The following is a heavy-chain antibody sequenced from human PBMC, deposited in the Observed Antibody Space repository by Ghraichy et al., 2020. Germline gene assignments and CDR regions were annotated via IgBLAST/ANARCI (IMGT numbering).Heavy chain of an antibody. V-gene: IGHV1-2*02. Sequence: ASVKVSCKASGYTFTGYYMHWVRQAPGQGLEWMGWINPNSGGTNYAQKFQGRVTMTRDTSISTAYMELSRLRSDDTAVYYCARESFTQHYDILTGTSDAFDIWGQGTMVTVSS. CDR1: GYTFTGYY. D-gene: IGHD3-9*01. J-gene: IGHJ3*02. CDR2: INPNSGGT. CDR3: ARESFTQHYDILTGTSDAFDI.